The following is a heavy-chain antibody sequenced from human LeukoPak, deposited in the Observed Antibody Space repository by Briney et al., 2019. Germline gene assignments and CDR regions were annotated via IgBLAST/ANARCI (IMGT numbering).Heavy chain of an antibody. V-gene: IGHV4-59*01. D-gene: IGHD6-13*01. CDR1: GGSISSYY. CDR2: IYYSGST. J-gene: IGHJ4*02. CDR3: ASAYSYSSPVLARNSYFDY. Sequence: SETLSLTCTVSGGSISSYYWSWIRQPPGKGLEWIGYIYYSGSTNYNPSLKSRVTISVDTSKNQFSLKLSSVTAADTAVYYCASAYSYSSPVLARNSYFDYWGQGTLVTVSS.